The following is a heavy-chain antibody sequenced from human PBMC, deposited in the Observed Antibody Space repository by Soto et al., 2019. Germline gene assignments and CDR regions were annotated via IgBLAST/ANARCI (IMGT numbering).Heavy chain of an antibody. Sequence: QVQLVESGGGLVKPGGSLRLSCAASGFTFSDYYMSWIRQAPGKGLEWVSYISSSGNTIYYVDSIKGRFTISRDNAKNSLYLQMNSLRADDTAVYYCARASGEIAVAPVLAMDYWGQGTLVTVSS. CDR1: GFTFSDYY. CDR3: ARASGEIAVAPVLAMDY. CDR2: ISSSGNTI. V-gene: IGHV3-11*01. D-gene: IGHD6-19*01. J-gene: IGHJ4*02.